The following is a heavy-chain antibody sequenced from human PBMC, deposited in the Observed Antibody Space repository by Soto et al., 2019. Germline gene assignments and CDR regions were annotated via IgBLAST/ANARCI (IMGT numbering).Heavy chain of an antibody. Sequence: GGSLRLSCAASGFSLSDHGVNWVRQAPGKGLEWISSVNRGASSLYYAESVKGRFTMSRDDAKNAVYLQMNSLRDEDTAVYYCARQINWRDGGAWGQGTLVTVSS. V-gene: IGHV3-48*02. CDR3: ARQINWRDGGA. J-gene: IGHJ5*02. CDR1: GFSLSDHG. CDR2: VNRGASSL. D-gene: IGHD3-16*01.